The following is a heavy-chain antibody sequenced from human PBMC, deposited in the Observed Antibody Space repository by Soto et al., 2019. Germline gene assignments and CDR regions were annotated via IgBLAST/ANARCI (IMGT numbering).Heavy chain of an antibody. Sequence: ASVKVSCKASGYTFTGHYMHWVRQAPGQGLEWMGWINANSVGTNYAQKFQGRVTMTRDTSISTAYMELSRLRSDDTAVYYCAREPMVRAAHGFDIWGQGTMVTVSS. CDR2: INANSVGT. D-gene: IGHD3-10*01. CDR1: GYTFTGHY. J-gene: IGHJ3*02. V-gene: IGHV1-2*02. CDR3: AREPMVRAAHGFDI.